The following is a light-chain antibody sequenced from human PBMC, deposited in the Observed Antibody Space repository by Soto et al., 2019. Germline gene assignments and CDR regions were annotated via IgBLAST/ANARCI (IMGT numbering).Light chain of an antibody. CDR2: GAS. J-gene: IGKJ5*01. V-gene: IGKV3-20*01. Sequence: EIVFTQAPGTLSLSPGERATLSFRASQSVSSSYLAWYQQKPGQAPRLLIYGASSRATGIPDRSSGSGSGTDFTLTISRLEPEDFAVYYCQQYGSSPPITFGQGTRLEI. CDR1: QSVSSSY. CDR3: QQYGSSPPIT.